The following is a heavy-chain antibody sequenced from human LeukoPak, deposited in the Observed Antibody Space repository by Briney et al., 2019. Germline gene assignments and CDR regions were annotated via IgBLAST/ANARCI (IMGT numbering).Heavy chain of an antibody. CDR1: GGSISSGSYY. CDR2: IYHSGST. Sequence: PSQTLSLTCTVSGGSISSGSYYWSWIRQPAGKGLEWIGRIYHSGSTYYNPSLKSRVTISVDTSKNQFSLKLSSVTAADTAVYYCARETPGRMGYDILTGSPDYWGQGTLVTVSS. V-gene: IGHV4-61*02. D-gene: IGHD3-9*01. CDR3: ARETPGRMGYDILTGSPDY. J-gene: IGHJ4*02.